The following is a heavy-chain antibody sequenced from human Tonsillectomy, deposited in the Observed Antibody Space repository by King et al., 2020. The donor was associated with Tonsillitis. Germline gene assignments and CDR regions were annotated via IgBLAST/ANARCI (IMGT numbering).Heavy chain of an antibody. V-gene: IGHV7-4-1*02. CDR1: GYSFTDYA. Sequence: QLVQSGSELKKPGASVKVSCKASGYSFTDYAINWVRQAPGQGLEWLGWINTNTGNPTSAQGFTGRFVFSLDTSVSTAYLQISSLKAEDTAVYYCARIYLAVTAILPDYWGQGPLVTVSS. J-gene: IGHJ4*02. CDR2: INTNTGNP. CDR3: ARIYLAVTAILPDY. D-gene: IGHD2-21*02.